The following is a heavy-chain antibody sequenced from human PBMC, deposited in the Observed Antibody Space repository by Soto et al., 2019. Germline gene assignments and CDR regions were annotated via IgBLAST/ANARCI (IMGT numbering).Heavy chain of an antibody. V-gene: IGHV4-39*01. CDR2: IYYRGNA. CDR1: DDSISSDKYY. Sequence: PSETLSLTCSVSDDSISSDKYYWGWIRQPPGKGLEWIGSIYYRGNAYYKPSLQTRVTISLDKSKSQFSLKLNSVTAADTVVYYCARARDAYNYGGFDYWGQGTLVTVSS. J-gene: IGHJ4*02. D-gene: IGHD5-12*01. CDR3: ARARDAYNYGGFDY.